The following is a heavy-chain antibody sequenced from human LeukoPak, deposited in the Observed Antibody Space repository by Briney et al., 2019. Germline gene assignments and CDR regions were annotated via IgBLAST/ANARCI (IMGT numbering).Heavy chain of an antibody. V-gene: IGHV3-23*01. CDR2: ISNNGGYT. CDR1: GFTFSSSA. D-gene: IGHD6-13*01. Sequence: GGSLRLSCAASGFTFSSSAMSWVRQAPGKGLEWVSAISNNGGYTYYADSVQGRFTISRDNSKSTLCLQMNSLRAEDTAVYYCAKTRPLDSSSWSHGDYWGQGTLVTVSS. J-gene: IGHJ4*02. CDR3: AKTRPLDSSSWSHGDY.